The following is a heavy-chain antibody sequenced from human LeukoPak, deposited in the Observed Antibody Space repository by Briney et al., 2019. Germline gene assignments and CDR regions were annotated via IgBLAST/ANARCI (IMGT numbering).Heavy chain of an antibody. Sequence: SETLSLTCTVSGDSINSYSWTWIRQPPGKGLEWIGYIYDRGFTNYSPALKSQLTISRDTSKNQVSLSLTSETAADAAVYFCARLFFDYSDGGVSYGGPNLPDWGEGGLVSVS. CDR2: IYDRGFT. CDR3: ARLFFDYSDGGVSYGGPNLPD. J-gene: IGHJ4*02. D-gene: IGHD3-22*01. V-gene: IGHV4-59*01. CDR1: GDSINSYS.